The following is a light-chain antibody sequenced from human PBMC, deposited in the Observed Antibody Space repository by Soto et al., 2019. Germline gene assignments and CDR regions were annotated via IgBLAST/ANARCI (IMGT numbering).Light chain of an antibody. Sequence: QSALTQPASVSGSPGQSITISCTGTSSDVGRYNYVSWYQQHPGKAPKLMIYDVTNRPSGVSNRFSGSKSGNTASLTISGIQAEDEADYYCNSYTSSSTRVFGTGTKLTVL. CDR1: SSDVGRYNY. J-gene: IGLJ1*01. CDR2: DVT. CDR3: NSYTSSSTRV. V-gene: IGLV2-14*03.